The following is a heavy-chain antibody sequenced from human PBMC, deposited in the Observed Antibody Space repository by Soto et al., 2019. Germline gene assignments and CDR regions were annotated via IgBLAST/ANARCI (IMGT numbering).Heavy chain of an antibody. V-gene: IGHV4-4*07. D-gene: IGHD3-10*01. CDR1: SGSISQYY. J-gene: IGHJ4*02. CDR3: ARGPGGFGDFSLDY. CDR2: IYSGGST. Sequence: QVQLQESGPGLVKPSETLSLSCGVSSGSISQYYWSWIRQPAGKGLEWIGRIYSGGSTNYNPSLESRVTMSVDTSKNKFSLKLSSVTAADTAVYYCARGPGGFGDFSLDYWGQGTLVTVSS.